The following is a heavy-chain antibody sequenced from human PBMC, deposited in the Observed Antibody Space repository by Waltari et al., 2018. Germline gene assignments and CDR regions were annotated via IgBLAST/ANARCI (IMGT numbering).Heavy chain of an antibody. D-gene: IGHD6-19*01. Sequence: QVTLKESGPALVKPTQTLTLTCTFSGFSLSTSGMRVSWIRQPPGKALEWLARIDWDDDKFYSTSLKTRLTISKDTSKNQVVLTMTNMDPVDTATYYCARIRDSGWGFDPWGQGTLVTVSS. J-gene: IGHJ5*02. CDR1: GFSLSTSGMR. CDR3: ARIRDSGWGFDP. V-gene: IGHV2-70*04. CDR2: IDWDDDK.